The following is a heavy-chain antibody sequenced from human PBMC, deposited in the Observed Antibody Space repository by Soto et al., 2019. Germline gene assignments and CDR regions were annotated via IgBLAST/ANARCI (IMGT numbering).Heavy chain of an antibody. J-gene: IGHJ4*02. D-gene: IGHD3-22*01. Sequence: ASVKVSFKASGYTFTRYGINWLRQAPGRGLEWMGWINPGNGNTKYSQQFQGRVIIDRDTSASTAYMELSSLRSEDTAVYYCARGGYFDSSNYLAYWGLGTLVTVSS. CDR2: INPGNGNT. CDR1: GYTFTRYG. V-gene: IGHV1-3*01. CDR3: ARGGYFDSSNYLAY.